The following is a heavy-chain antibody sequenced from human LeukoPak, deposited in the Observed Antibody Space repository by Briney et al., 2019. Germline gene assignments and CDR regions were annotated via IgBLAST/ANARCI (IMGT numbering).Heavy chain of an antibody. J-gene: IGHJ4*02. CDR3: AVTHSGSYYSYFDY. Sequence: ASAKVSCKASGYTFSSYGISWVRQAPGQGLEWMGWISAYNGNTNYAQKLQGRVTMTTDTSTSTAYMELRSLRSDDTAVYYCAVTHSGSYYSYFDYWGQGTLVTVSS. CDR1: GYTFSSYG. V-gene: IGHV1-18*01. CDR2: ISAYNGNT. D-gene: IGHD3-10*01.